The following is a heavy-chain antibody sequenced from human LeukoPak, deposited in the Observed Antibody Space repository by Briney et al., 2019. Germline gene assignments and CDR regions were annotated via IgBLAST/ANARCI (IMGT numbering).Heavy chain of an antibody. J-gene: IGHJ5*02. CDR3: AREGHDYSNYANWFDP. CDR1: GGTFSSYA. CDR2: VIPIFGTA. Sequence: GASVKVSCKASGGTFSSYAISWVRQAPGQGLEWMGGVIPIFGTANYAQKFQGRVTITTDESTSTAYMELSSLRSEDTAVYYCAREGHDYSNYANWFDPWGQGTLVTVSS. V-gene: IGHV1-69*05. D-gene: IGHD4-11*01.